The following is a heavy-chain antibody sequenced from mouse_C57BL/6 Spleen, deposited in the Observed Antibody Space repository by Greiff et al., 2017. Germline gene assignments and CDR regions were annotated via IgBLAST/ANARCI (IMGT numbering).Heavy chain of an antibody. CDR3: ARSYYDYDPPGFAY. J-gene: IGHJ3*01. V-gene: IGHV1-52*01. CDR2: IDPSDSET. Sequence: QVQLQQPGAGLVRPGSSVKLSCKASGYTFTSYWMHWVKQRPIQGLEWIGNIDPSDSETHYNQKFKDKATLTVDKSSSTAYLQLSSLTSEDSAVYYGARSYYDYDPPGFAYWGQGTLVTVSA. D-gene: IGHD2-4*01. CDR1: GYTFTSYW.